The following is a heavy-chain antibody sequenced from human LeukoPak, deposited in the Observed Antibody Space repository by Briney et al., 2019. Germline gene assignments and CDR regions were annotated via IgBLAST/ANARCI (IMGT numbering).Heavy chain of an antibody. J-gene: IGHJ4*02. CDR1: GFTFSSYS. CDR2: ISSSTPYI. D-gene: IGHD3-16*02. V-gene: IGHV3-21*04. Sequence: GGSLRLSCAASGFTFSSYSMGWVRQAPGKGLEWVSYISSSTPYIYYADSVKGRFTTSRDNAKKSLSLQMNSLRAEDTAVYYCAKENVERMITFGGVIDAFDYWGQGTLVTVSS. CDR3: AKENVERMITFGGVIDAFDY.